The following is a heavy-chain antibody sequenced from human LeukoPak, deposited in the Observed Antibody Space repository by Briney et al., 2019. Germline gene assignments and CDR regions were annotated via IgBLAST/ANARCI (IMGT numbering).Heavy chain of an antibody. J-gene: IGHJ3*02. V-gene: IGHV1-2*02. CDR2: INPNSGGT. CDR1: GYAFTSYY. CDR3: AGRSTGTTIRQDAFDI. D-gene: IGHD1-1*01. Sequence: ASVKVSCKASGYAFTSYYMHWVRQAPGQGLEWMGWINPNSGGTNYAQKFQGRVTMTRDTSISTAYMELSRLRSDDTAVYYCAGRSTGTTIRQDAFDIWGQGTMVTVSS.